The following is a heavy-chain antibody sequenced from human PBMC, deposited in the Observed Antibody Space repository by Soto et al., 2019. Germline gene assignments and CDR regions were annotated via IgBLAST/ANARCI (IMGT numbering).Heavy chain of an antibody. D-gene: IGHD6-19*01. V-gene: IGHV3-9*01. Sequence: QLVESGGGLVPPGGSLRLSCAASGFTFKDYAMHWVRQAPGEGLQWVSGISWRSGGINYAASVKGRFTISRDDVENSLYLEMNSLRLEDTALYYCVKDEGIVVSGPAIFDFWGQGTLVTVSS. CDR3: VKDEGIVVSGPAIFDF. CDR2: ISWRSGGI. CDR1: GFTFKDYA. J-gene: IGHJ4*02.